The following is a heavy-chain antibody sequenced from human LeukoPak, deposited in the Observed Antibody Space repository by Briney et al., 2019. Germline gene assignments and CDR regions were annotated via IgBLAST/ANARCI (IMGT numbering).Heavy chain of an antibody. Sequence: PSQTLSLTCTVSGGSISSGSYYWSWIRQPAGKGLEWIGRIYTSGSTNYNPSLKSRVTISLDTSKNQFSLKLSSVTAADTAVYYCARPGRDHRAFDIWGQGTMVTVSS. J-gene: IGHJ3*02. CDR1: GGSISSGSYY. CDR2: IYTSGST. CDR3: ARPGRDHRAFDI. V-gene: IGHV4-61*02. D-gene: IGHD1-26*01.